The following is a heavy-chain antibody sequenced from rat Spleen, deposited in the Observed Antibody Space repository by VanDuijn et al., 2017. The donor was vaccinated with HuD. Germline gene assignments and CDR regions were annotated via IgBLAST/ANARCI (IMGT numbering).Heavy chain of an antibody. CDR3: ARQDTSGYSNWFAY. CDR1: GFIFSNFD. V-gene: IGHV5-25*01. D-gene: IGHD4-3*01. CDR2: ISPSGTGT. Sequence: EVQLVESGGGLVQPGRSLKLSCAASGFIFSNFDLAWVRQAPTKGLEWVASISPSGTGTYYRDSVKGRFTVSRDNAKSTLYLQVDSLRSEDTATYYCARQDTSGYSNWFAYWGQGVMVTVSS. J-gene: IGHJ2*01.